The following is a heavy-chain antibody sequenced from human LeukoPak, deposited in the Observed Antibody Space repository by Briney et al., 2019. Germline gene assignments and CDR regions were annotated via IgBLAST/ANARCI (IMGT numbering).Heavy chain of an antibody. D-gene: IGHD6-13*01. J-gene: IGHJ1*01. CDR3: ARDPGSSTHPEYFQH. CDR1: GFTVSSNY. V-gene: IGHV3-53*01. Sequence: GGSLRLSCAASGFTVSSNYMNWVRQAPGKGLEWVSVIYSGGSTYYADSVKGRFIISRDNSKNTLYLQMNSLRAEDTAVYYCARDPGSSTHPEYFQHWGQGTLVTVSS. CDR2: IYSGGST.